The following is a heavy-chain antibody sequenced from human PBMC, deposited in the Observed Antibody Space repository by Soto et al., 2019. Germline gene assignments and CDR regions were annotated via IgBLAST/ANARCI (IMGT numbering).Heavy chain of an antibody. D-gene: IGHD2-21*02. J-gene: IGHJ5*02. CDR2: IFYSGRSGST. Sequence: PSETLSLTCSVSGGSISSYYWSWIRQPPGKGLEGIGYIFYSGRSGSTNYNPSLKSRVTISVDTSKDQFSLKLSSVTAADTAVYYCARTALGWFDPWGQGTLVTVSS. CDR3: ARTALGWFDP. V-gene: IGHV4-59*01. CDR1: GGSISSYY.